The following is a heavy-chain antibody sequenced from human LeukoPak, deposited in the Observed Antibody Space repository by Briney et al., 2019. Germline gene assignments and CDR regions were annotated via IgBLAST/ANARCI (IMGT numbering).Heavy chain of an antibody. J-gene: IGHJ4*02. CDR2: IRYDGSNK. D-gene: IGHD3-22*01. CDR3: AKDEYDSSGYYYDY. CDR1: GFTFSSYG. Sequence: GGSLRLSCAASGFTFSSYGMHWVRRAPGKGLEWVAFIRYDGSNKYYADSVKGRFTISRDNSKNTLYLQMNSLRAEDTAVYYCAKDEYDSSGYYYDYWGQGTLVTVSS. V-gene: IGHV3-30*02.